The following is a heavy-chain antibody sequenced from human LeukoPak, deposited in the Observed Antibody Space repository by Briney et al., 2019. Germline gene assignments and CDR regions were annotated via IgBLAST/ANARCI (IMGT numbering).Heavy chain of an antibody. CDR3: AREGHTRGFCGSFDI. CDR1: GRPFSSSI. J-gene: IGHJ3*02. D-gene: IGHD1-26*01. CDR2: MSFDGSQ. V-gene: IGHV3-30*03. Sequence: GGSLRLSCALSGRPFSSSIMHWVRRAPGKGLEWVAGMSFDGSQYYVESVKGRFTISRDNSGNTVYLHMTSLRPEDTAVYFCAREGHTRGFCGSFDIWGQGTTVTISS.